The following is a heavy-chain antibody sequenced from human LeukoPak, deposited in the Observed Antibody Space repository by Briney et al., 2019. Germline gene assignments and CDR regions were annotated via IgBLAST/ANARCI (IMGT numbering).Heavy chain of an antibody. V-gene: IGHV5-10-1*01. CDR1: GYSFTSHW. D-gene: IGHD3-10*01. Sequence: GESLKISCKGSGYSFTSHWISWVRQMPGKGLEWMGRIDPSDSYTNYSPSFQGHVTISADKSISTAYLQWSSLKASDTAMYYCARDGAPYGSGSYKDYWGQGTLVTVSS. J-gene: IGHJ4*02. CDR2: IDPSDSYT. CDR3: ARDGAPYGSGSYKDY.